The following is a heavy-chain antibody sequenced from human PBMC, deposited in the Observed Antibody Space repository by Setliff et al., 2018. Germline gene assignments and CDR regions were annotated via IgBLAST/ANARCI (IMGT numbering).Heavy chain of an antibody. D-gene: IGHD6-6*01. V-gene: IGHV4-34*01. CDR2: IDHSGTT. CDR3: ARGRNVAARLLDT. Sequence: PSETLSLTCSAYGGTFSDYYWTWIRQPPGKGLEWIGEIDHSGTTNYNPSLKSRVTISVDTSKNQFSLRMSSVTAADAAVYYCARGRNVAARLLDTWGQGSQVTVSS. J-gene: IGHJ5*02. CDR1: GGTFSDYY.